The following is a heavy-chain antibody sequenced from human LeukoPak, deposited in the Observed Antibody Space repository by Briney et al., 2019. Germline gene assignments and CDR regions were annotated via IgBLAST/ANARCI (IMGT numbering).Heavy chain of an antibody. CDR2: ISSSGSTI. D-gene: IGHD3-22*01. Sequence: GGSLRLSCAASGFTFSSYEMNWVRQAPGKGLEWVSYISSSGSTIYYADSVKGRFTISRDNAKNSLYLQMNSLRAEDTAVYYCARHPPGYYDSSGEPSGFDYWGQGTLVTVSS. J-gene: IGHJ4*02. CDR3: ARHPPGYYDSSGEPSGFDY. CDR1: GFTFSSYE. V-gene: IGHV3-48*03.